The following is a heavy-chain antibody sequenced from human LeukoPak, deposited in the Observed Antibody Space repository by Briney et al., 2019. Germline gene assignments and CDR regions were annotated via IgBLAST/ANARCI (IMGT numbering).Heavy chain of an antibody. J-gene: IGHJ6*03. V-gene: IGHV4-39*01. CDR1: GDSISSGNYY. CDR3: ASLVRGRTFYYYMDV. D-gene: IGHD3-10*01. Sequence: SQTLSLTCTVSGDSISSGNYYWAWIRQPPGEGLEWIGNIYYSGSSYYNPSLKSRVAMSVDTSKNQFSLKLSSVTAADTGVYFCASLVRGRTFYYYMDVWGQGTTVIVSS. CDR2: IYYSGSS.